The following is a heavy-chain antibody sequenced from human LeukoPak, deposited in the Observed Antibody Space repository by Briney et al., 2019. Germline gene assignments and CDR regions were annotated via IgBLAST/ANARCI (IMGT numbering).Heavy chain of an antibody. V-gene: IGHV1-18*01. Sequence: ASVKVSCKASGYTFTSYGISWVRQAPGQGLEWMGWISAYNGNTNYAQKLQGRVTMTTDTSTSTAYMELRSLRSDDTAVYYCARDSNVDCSSTSCPLYYFYYYMDVWGKGTTVTVSS. D-gene: IGHD2-2*01. CDR1: GYTFTSYG. J-gene: IGHJ6*03. CDR3: ARDSNVDCSSTSCPLYYFYYYMDV. CDR2: ISAYNGNT.